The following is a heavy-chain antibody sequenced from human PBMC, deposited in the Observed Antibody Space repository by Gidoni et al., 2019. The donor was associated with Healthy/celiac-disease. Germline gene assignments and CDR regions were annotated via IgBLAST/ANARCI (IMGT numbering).Heavy chain of an antibody. CDR3: AREGTYIVVVPAAMSSWFDP. V-gene: IGHV4-38-2*02. Sequence: QVQLQESGPGLVQPSETLSLTCPASGYSISSCYYWGWIRQPPGKGLEWIGSIYHSGSTYYNPSRKSQVTISVDTSKNQFSLKLSSVTAADTAVYYCAREGTYIVVVPAAMSSWFDPWGQGTLVTVSS. J-gene: IGHJ5*02. CDR2: IYHSGST. D-gene: IGHD2-2*01. CDR1: GYSISSCYY.